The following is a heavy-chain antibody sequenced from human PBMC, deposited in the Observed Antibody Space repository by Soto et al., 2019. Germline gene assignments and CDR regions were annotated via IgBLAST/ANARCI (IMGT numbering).Heavy chain of an antibody. V-gene: IGHV3-13*01. D-gene: IGHD2-8*01. CDR3: ARGLMGAFDI. Sequence: EVQLVESGGGLVQPGGSLRLSCAASGFTFSSYDRHWVRQATGKGLEWVSAIGTAGDTYYPGSVKGRFAISGENAKNSLYLQMNSLRAEDTAVYYCARGLMGAFDIWGQGTMVTVSS. CDR2: IGTAGDT. J-gene: IGHJ3*02. CDR1: GFTFSSYD.